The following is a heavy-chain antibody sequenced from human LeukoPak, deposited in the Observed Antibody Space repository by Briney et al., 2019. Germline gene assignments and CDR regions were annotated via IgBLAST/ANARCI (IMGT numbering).Heavy chain of an antibody. V-gene: IGHV4-59*11. CDR2: ISYTGSA. CDR3: AGSIARYYFDY. CDR1: GGYINSHY. J-gene: IGHJ4*02. Sequence: SETLSLTCTVSGGYINSHYWGWIRQPPGKVLEYIGYISYTGSAIYSPSLESRVTISIDTSKKQFSLNLRSVNTADTAVYYCAGSIARYYFDYWGQGTLVTVSS. D-gene: IGHD6-6*01.